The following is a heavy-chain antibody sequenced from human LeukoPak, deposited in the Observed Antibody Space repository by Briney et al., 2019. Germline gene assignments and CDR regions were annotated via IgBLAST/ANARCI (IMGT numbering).Heavy chain of an antibody. D-gene: IGHD2-15*01. CDR3: ARDLSYCSGGSCYSSGY. CDR1: GYSIRSGYY. Sequence: PSETLSLTCTVSGYSIRSGYYWGWIRQPPGKGLEWIGSIDHSGSTYYIPSLKGRVTISVDTSKNQFSLKLSSVTAADTAVYYCARDLSYCSGGSCYSSGYWGQGTLVTVSS. J-gene: IGHJ4*02. CDR2: IDHSGST. V-gene: IGHV4-38-2*02.